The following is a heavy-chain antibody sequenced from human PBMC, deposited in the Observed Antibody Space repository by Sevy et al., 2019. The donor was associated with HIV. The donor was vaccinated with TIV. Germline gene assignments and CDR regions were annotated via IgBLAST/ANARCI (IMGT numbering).Heavy chain of an antibody. D-gene: IGHD3-22*01. CDR1: GFTFSSFG. V-gene: IGHV3-30*18. Sequence: GGSLRLSCAASGFTFSSFGMHWVRQAPGKGLEWVSFISYDGSNKKYADSVNGRLTVSRDKSKNTLYLQMNSLRAEDTAVYYCAKDLDYFDSSAGPSSLIYNYYYGLEDWGPGTTVTVSS. J-gene: IGHJ6*02. CDR2: ISYDGSNK. CDR3: AKDLDYFDSSAGPSSLIYNYYYGLED.